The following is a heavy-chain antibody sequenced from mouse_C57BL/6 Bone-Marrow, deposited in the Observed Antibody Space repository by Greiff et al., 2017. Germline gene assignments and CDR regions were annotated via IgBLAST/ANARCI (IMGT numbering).Heavy chain of an antibody. CDR3: VRSFIYYDYEFAY. J-gene: IGHJ3*01. D-gene: IGHD2-4*01. Sequence: GGGLVQPKGSLKLSCAASGFSFNTYAMNWVRQAPGKGVEWVARIRSKSNNYATYYADSVKDRFTISRDDSASMLYLQMNNLKTEDTAMYYCVRSFIYYDYEFAYWGQGTLVTVSA. CDR2: IRSKSNNYAT. CDR1: GFSFNTYA. V-gene: IGHV10-1*01.